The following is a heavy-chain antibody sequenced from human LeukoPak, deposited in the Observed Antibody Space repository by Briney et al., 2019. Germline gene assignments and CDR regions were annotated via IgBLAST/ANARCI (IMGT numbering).Heavy chain of an antibody. CDR1: GFTFSSYG. J-gene: IGHJ4*02. D-gene: IGHD3-10*01. Sequence: QPGGSLRLSCAASGFTFSSYGMHWVRQAPGTGLEWVAFIRNDGSIKYYADSVKGRFTISRDNSKNTLYLQMSSLRVDDTAVYYCAKGRAGMIRGVCDYWGQGTLVTVSS. CDR3: AKGRAGMIRGVCDY. CDR2: IRNDGSIK. V-gene: IGHV3-30*02.